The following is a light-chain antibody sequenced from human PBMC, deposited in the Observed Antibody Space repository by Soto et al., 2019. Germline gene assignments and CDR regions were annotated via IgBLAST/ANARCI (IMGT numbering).Light chain of an antibody. V-gene: IGKV3-15*01. CDR3: QQYNEWPLT. Sequence: EIVMTQSPATLSVSLGERAILSCRASQSVSNNLAWYQQKPGQAPSLLIYHASTRASGIPARFSGSGSGTEFTLTISSLQSEDLAVYYCQQYNEWPLTFGGGTKVEIK. CDR2: HAS. CDR1: QSVSNN. J-gene: IGKJ4*01.